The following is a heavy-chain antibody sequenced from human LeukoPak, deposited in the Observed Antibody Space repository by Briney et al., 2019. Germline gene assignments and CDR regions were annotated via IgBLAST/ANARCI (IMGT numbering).Heavy chain of an antibody. CDR2: ISSSSSYI. Sequence: GGSLRLSCAASGFTFSSYSMNWVRQAPGKGLEWVSSISSSSSYIYYADSVKGRFTISRDNAKNSLYLQMNSLRAEDTAVYYCARDGLRSGATTEAIDYWGQGTLVTVSS. CDR3: ARDGLRSGATTEAIDY. V-gene: IGHV3-21*01. J-gene: IGHJ4*02. CDR1: GFTFSSYS. D-gene: IGHD1-26*01.